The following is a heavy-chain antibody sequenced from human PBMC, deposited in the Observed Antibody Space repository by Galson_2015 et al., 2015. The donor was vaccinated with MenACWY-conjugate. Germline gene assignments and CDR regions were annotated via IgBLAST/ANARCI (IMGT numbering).Heavy chain of an antibody. CDR1: GFTFDDHG. CDR3: ARGVEQWLVRPSTHFDI. V-gene: IGHV3-20*01. J-gene: IGHJ3*02. CDR2: INWNGDRT. Sequence: SLRLSCAGSGFTFDDHGMYWVRQAPGKGLEWVSSINWNGDRTGYADSVKGRFTISRDNAKNSLYLQMNNLRAEDTAFYHCARGVEQWLVRPSTHFDIWGQGTLLTVSP. D-gene: IGHD6-19*01.